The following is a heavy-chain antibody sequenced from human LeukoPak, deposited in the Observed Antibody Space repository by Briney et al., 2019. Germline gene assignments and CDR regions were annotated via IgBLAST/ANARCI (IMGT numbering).Heavy chain of an antibody. CDR2: INHSGST. CDR1: GGSFSGYY. CDR3: ARSEVTKVDY. J-gene: IGHJ4*02. D-gene: IGHD4-17*01. V-gene: IGHV4-34*01. Sequence: PSETLSLTCAVYGGSFSGYYWSWIRQPPGKGLEWIGEINHSGSTNYNPSLKSRVTISVDTSKNQFSLKLSSVTAADTAVYYCARSEVTKVDYWGQGTLVTVSS.